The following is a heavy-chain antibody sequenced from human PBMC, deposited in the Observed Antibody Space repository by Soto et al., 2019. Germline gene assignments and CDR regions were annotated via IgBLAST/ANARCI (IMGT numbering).Heavy chain of an antibody. CDR1: GGSISSYY. CDR2: IYYSGST. D-gene: IGHD3-10*01. Sequence: SETLSLTCTVSGGSISSYYWSWIRQPPGKGLEWIGYIYYSGSTNYNPSLKSRVTISVDTSKNQFSLKLSSVTAADTAVYYCARVTYYYGSGSDYYYYYMDVWGKGTTVTVSS. V-gene: IGHV4-59*01. CDR3: ARVTYYYGSGSDYYYYYMDV. J-gene: IGHJ6*03.